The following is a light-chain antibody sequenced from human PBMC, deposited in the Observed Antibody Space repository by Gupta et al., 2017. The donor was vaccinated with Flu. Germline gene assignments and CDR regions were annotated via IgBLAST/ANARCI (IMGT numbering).Light chain of an antibody. CDR1: SSDVGGYGY. Sequence: QSALTQPASVSGSPGQSITISCTGTSSDVGGYGYVSWYQQHPGKAPKLIIYEVRNRPSGVSNRFSGSRSGNTASLTISGLQSEDEADYYCTSYADSSTLVLFGGGTKLTVL. CDR3: TSYADSSTLVL. J-gene: IGLJ2*01. CDR2: EVR. V-gene: IGLV2-14*01.